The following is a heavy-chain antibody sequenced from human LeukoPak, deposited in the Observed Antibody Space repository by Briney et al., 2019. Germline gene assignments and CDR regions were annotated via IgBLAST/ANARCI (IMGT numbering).Heavy chain of an antibody. CDR3: ARDLPGPEQWLAAFDI. J-gene: IGHJ3*02. D-gene: IGHD6-19*01. CDR1: GFTFSTYT. CDR2: ISDSGGST. V-gene: IGHV3-23*01. Sequence: GGSLRLSCAASGFTFSTYTMTWVRQAPGKGLEWVSTISDSGGSTYYADSVKGRFTISRDNSKNTLYLQMNSLRAEDTAVYYRARDLPGPEQWLAAFDIWGQGTMVTVSS.